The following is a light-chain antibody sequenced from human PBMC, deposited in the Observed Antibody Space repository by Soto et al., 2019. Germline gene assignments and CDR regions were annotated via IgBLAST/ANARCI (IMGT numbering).Light chain of an antibody. CDR2: GAS. Sequence: DIQVTQSPSSLSASVGDRVTITCRASQDIRSDLGWYQQKPGKPPKRLIYGASTLQTGVPPRFSGSGSETEFTLTISSLQPEDFAVYYCLQHYTYPWTFGQGTKVEVK. J-gene: IGKJ1*01. CDR3: LQHYTYPWT. CDR1: QDIRSD. V-gene: IGKV1-17*01.